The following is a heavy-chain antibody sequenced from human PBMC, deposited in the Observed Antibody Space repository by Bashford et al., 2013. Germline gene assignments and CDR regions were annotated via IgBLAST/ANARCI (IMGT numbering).Heavy chain of an antibody. CDR3: TRRDPGNQPFDY. CDR1: GESSSADF. J-gene: IGHJ4*02. V-gene: IGHV4-34*01. CDR2: IYYSGTT. Sequence: SETLSLTCAVSGESSSADFWTWIRQTPGKGLEWIGSIYYSGTTNYNPSLKSRVTVSLDTSNNQFSLNLNSVTAADTAVYFCTRRDPGNQPFDYWGQGIQVTVSS. D-gene: IGHD1-14*01.